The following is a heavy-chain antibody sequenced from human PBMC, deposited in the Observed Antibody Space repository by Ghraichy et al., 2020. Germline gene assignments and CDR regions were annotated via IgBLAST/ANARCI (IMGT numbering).Heavy chain of an antibody. CDR1: GFTFSSYA. CDR2: ISGSGGST. CDR3: AKEGSSSWAFDY. V-gene: IGHV3-23*01. J-gene: IGHJ4*02. D-gene: IGHD6-13*01. Sequence: GESLNISCAASGFTFSSYAMSWVRQAPGKGLEWVSAISGSGGSTYYADSVKGRFTISRDNSKNTLYLQMNSLRAEDTAVYYCAKEGSSSWAFDYWGQGTLVTVSS.